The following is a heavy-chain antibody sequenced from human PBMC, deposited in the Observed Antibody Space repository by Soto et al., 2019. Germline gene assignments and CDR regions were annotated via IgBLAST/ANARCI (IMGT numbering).Heavy chain of an antibody. CDR1: GFSFNSYA. J-gene: IGHJ4*02. Sequence: EVQLLESGGGLIQPGGSLRLSCAASGFSFNSYAMSWVRQAPGKGLEWVSSIHGRGSTYSVDSVKGRFTISRDNPNNTLSLQLNSLRAEYTAVYNCAKNYYFDSWGQGTLVTVSS. V-gene: IGHV3-23*01. CDR2: IHGRGST. CDR3: AKNYYFDS.